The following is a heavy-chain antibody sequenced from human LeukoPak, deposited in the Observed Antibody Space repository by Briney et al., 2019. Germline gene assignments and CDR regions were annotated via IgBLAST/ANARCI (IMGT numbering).Heavy chain of an antibody. CDR1: GFTFNSYW. CDR3: ARIYYFGDNNWRYFDN. Sequence: GGPLRLSCAASGFTFNSYWMSWVRQAPGKGLEWVANIDPDGSEKQYGDSVKGRFTTSRDNAKNSLYLQMNSLRAEDTAIYYCARIYYFGDNNWRYFDNWGQGTLVTLSS. V-gene: IGHV3-7*01. CDR2: IDPDGSEK. D-gene: IGHD3-10*01. J-gene: IGHJ4*02.